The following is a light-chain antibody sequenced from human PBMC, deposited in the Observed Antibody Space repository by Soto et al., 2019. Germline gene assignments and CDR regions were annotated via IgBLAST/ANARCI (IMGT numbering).Light chain of an antibody. V-gene: IGLV1-40*01. CDR3: QSHDSRVSAWV. CDR2: GNS. Sequence: QSVLTQPPSVSGAPGQRVTISCTGSSSNIGAGYDVHWYQHLPGTAPNLLIYGNSHRPPGVPDRFSGPKSGTSASLAIAGLQVEDEAAYYCQSHDSRVSAWVFRGGTNLPVL. CDR1: SSNIGAGYD. J-gene: IGLJ3*02.